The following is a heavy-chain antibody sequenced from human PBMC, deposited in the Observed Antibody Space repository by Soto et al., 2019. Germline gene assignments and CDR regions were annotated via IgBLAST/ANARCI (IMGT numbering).Heavy chain of an antibody. V-gene: IGHV3-30*18. CDR3: AKASGERYPESRVFDF. J-gene: IGHJ4*02. CDR2: ISYDGSNK. CDR1: GVTFNSYG. D-gene: IGHD1-1*01. Sequence: HAGCMEIACAASGVTFNSYGMDGVRKTPGKGLEWVAVISYDGSNKYYADSVKGRFTISRDNSKNTLYLQMNSLRAEDTAIYYCAKASGERYPESRVFDFWVQGTRVPVFS.